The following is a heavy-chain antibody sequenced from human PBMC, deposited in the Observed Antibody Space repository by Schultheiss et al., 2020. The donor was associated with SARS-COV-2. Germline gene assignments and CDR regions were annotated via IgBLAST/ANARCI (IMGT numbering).Heavy chain of an antibody. D-gene: IGHD3-10*01. CDR1: GGSISSGGYY. CDR2: INHSGST. J-gene: IGHJ4*02. Sequence: SETLSLTCTVSGGSISSGGYYWSWIRQPPGKGLEWIGEINHSGSTNYNPSLKSRVTISVDTSKNQFSLKLSSVTAADTAVYYCAREPIFRGGRLYFFDYWGQGALVTVSS. V-gene: IGHV4-61*08. CDR3: AREPIFRGGRLYFFDY.